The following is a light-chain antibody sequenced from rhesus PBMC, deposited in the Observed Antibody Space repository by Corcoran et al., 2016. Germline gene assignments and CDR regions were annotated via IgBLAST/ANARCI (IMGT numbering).Light chain of an antibody. CDR2: ASS. V-gene: IGKV1-94*01. J-gene: IGKJ2*01. CDR3: LHDYSTPFS. Sequence: DIQMTQSPSSLSASVGDRVTVTCRASQGINKELSWYQHKPGKAPTLLIYASSTLHTGVSSRFSGSGSGTDFTLTISSLQPEDVAIYYCLHDYSTPFSFGQGTKVEIK. CDR1: QGINKE.